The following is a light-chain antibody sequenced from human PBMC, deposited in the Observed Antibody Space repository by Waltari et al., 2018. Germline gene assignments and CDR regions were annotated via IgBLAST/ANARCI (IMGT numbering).Light chain of an antibody. V-gene: IGLV2-23*02. CDR3: CSFAGYGIYV. Sequence: QSALTQPASVSGSPGQSITISCTAVNGNVDILHLVSLYHHHPGTNPRLLIYEISQRPSGISNRFSGSKAGNTASLTISGLHPEDEADYFCCSFAGYGIYVFGSGTQVSVL. CDR2: EIS. J-gene: IGLJ1*01. CDR1: NGNVDILHL.